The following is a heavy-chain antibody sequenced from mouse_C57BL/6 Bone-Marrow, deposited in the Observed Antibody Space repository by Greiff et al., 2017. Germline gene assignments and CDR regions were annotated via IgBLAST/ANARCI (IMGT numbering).Heavy chain of an antibody. Sequence: QVQLQQSGAELVKPGASVKMSCKASGYTFTSYWITWVKQRPGQGLEWIGDIYPGSGSTNYNEKFKSKATLTVDTSSSTAYMQLSSLTSEDSAVYYCARDPYGSKSLFDVWGTGTTVTVSS. CDR2: IYPGSGST. CDR1: GYTFTSYW. D-gene: IGHD1-1*01. J-gene: IGHJ1*03. CDR3: ARDPYGSKSLFDV. V-gene: IGHV1-55*01.